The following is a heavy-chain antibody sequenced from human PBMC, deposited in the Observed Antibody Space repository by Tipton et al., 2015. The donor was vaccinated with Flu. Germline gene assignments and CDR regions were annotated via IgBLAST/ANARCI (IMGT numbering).Heavy chain of an antibody. J-gene: IGHJ4*02. D-gene: IGHD2-2*01. CDR2: IFHSGST. CDR3: ARDAQEHCSSSSSCSEFDY. Sequence: TLSLTCSVSGDSMTSSRYYWGWIRQPPGKGLEWIGSIFHSGSTYYNPSLKSRVTMSVDTSKNQFSLKLSSVTAADTAVYYCARDAQEHCSSSSSCSEFDYWGQGTLVTVFS. V-gene: IGHV4-39*07. CDR1: GDSMTSSRYY.